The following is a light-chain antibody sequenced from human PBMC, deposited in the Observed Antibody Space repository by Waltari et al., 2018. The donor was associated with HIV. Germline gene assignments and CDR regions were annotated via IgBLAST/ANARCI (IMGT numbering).Light chain of an antibody. J-gene: IGLJ3*02. CDR2: DVN. V-gene: IGLV2-11*01. Sequence: QSALTQPRSVSGSPGPSVTISCPGTFRDVGGYNFVSWYPQHSGKAPKLVIFDVNKRPAGVPDRFSGSKSGNTASLTVSGLQAEDEADYFCCSYAGSFTLLFGGGTNLAVL. CDR1: FRDVGGYNF. CDR3: CSYAGSFTLL.